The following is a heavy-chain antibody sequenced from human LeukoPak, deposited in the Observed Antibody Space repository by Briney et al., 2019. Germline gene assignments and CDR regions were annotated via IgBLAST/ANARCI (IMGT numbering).Heavy chain of an antibody. CDR1: GGSISSYY. CDR3: ARHFRPRGRPDFWRGYYKAAFDI. Sequence: PSQTLSLTCTVSGGSISSYYWSWIRQPPGKGQGWIGYIYYSGSTNYNPSPKSRVTISVDTSKNQFSLKLSSVTAADTAVYYCARHFRPRGRPDFWRGYYKAAFDIWGQGTMVTVSS. V-gene: IGHV4-59*08. D-gene: IGHD3-3*01. CDR2: IYYSGST. J-gene: IGHJ3*02.